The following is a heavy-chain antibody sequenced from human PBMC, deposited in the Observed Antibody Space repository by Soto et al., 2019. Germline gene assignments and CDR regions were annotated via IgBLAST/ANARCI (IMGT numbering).Heavy chain of an antibody. CDR3: ARGYLDTSLDL. D-gene: IGHD1-20*01. Sequence: AGSLRLSCAASGFTFTRYSMNWVRQSPVKVLEWISHIGTSGSPIYYADSASGRFTISRDNAQNSLDLQINSLRDEDTAVYYCARGYLDTSLDLWGQGTLVTVSS. J-gene: IGHJ5*02. CDR1: GFTFTRYS. V-gene: IGHV3-48*02. CDR2: IGTSGSPI.